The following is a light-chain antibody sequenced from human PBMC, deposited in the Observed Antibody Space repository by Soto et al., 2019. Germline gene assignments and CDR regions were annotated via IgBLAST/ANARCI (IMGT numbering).Light chain of an antibody. CDR2: DVS. J-gene: IGLJ2*01. V-gene: IGLV2-14*01. CDR3: SSYTNSSTYVV. CDR1: SSDVGGYNY. Sequence: QSALTQPASVSGSPGQSITISCTGTSSDVGGYNYVSWYQQHPGKAPKLMIYDVSNRPSGVSNRFSGSKSGNTASLTISGLQAEDEDDYYCSSYTNSSTYVVFGGGTKLTVL.